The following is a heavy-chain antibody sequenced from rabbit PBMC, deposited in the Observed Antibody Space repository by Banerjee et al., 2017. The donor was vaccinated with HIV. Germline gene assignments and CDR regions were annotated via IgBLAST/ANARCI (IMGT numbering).Heavy chain of an antibody. J-gene: IGHJ3*01. D-gene: IGHD4-1*01. CDR1: GFSFSNKYV. Sequence: QEQLEESGGDLVKPEGSLTLTCTASGFSFSNKYVMCWVRQAPGKGLEWIGYITYVGRAYYANWVKGRFTISRDNAQNTVSLQMNSLTAADTATYFCARDLAGVTGWNFGLWGQGTLVTVS. CDR2: ITYVGRA. CDR3: ARDLAGVTGWNFGL. V-gene: IGHV1S45*01.